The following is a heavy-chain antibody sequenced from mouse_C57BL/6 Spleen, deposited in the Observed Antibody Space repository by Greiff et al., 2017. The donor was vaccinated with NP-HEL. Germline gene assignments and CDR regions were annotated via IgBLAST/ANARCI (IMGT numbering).Heavy chain of an antibody. CDR3: VVYYDYDRGFAY. D-gene: IGHD2-4*01. J-gene: IGHJ3*01. CDR2: IDPSDSET. V-gene: IGHV1-52*01. CDR1: GYTFTSYW. Sequence: QVQLQQPGAELVRPGSSVKLSCKASGYTFTSYWMHWVKQRPIQGLEWIGNIDPSDSETHYNQKFKDKATLTVDKSSSTAYMQLSSLTSEDSAVYYCVVYYDYDRGFAYWGQGTLVTVSA.